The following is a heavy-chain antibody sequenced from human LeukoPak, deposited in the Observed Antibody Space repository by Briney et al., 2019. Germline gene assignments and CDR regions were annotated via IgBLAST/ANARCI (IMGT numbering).Heavy chain of an antibody. Sequence: GGSLRLFCAASGFTFSSYAMSWVRQAPGKGLEWVSAISDSGGSTYYADSVKGRFTISRDNSKNTLYLQMNSLRAEDTAVYYRAKASDGATIEVGNWGQGTLVTVSS. J-gene: IGHJ4*02. V-gene: IGHV3-23*01. CDR2: ISDSGGST. D-gene: IGHD5-12*01. CDR3: AKASDGATIEVGN. CDR1: GFTFSSYA.